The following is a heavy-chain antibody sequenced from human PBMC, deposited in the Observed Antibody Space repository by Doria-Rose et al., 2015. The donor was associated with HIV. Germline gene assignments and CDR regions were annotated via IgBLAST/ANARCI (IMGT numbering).Heavy chain of an antibody. Sequence: QVQPQESGPGLVKPSETLSLTCSVSGYSISSGYYWGWIRQPPGKGLEWIGSIYHSGRTNYNPSLKSRVTISVDTSKNQFPLKLSSVTAADTAVYYCARDGYYGSSYYLDYWGQGTLVTVSS. CDR3: ARDGYYGSSYYLDY. J-gene: IGHJ4*02. D-gene: IGHD3-10*01. CDR2: IYHSGRT. CDR1: GYSISSGYY. V-gene: IGHV4-38-2*02.